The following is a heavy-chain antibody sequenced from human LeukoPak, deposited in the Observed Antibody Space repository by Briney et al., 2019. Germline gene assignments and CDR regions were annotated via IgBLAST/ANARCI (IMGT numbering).Heavy chain of an antibody. CDR2: IYTSGST. D-gene: IGHD5-18*01. J-gene: IGHJ4*02. V-gene: IGHV4-61*02. Sequence: PSQTLSLTXAVSGGSISSGSYYWSGIRQPAGKGLEWIGRIYTSGSTNYNPSLKSRVIISVDTSKNQFSPKLSSVTAADTAVYYCARRQIQLWPIAHFDYWGQGTLVTVSS. CDR3: ARRQIQLWPIAHFDY. CDR1: GGSISSGSYY.